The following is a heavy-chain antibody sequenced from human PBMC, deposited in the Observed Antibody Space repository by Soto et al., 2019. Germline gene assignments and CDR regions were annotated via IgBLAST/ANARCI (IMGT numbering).Heavy chain of an antibody. V-gene: IGHV1-3*01. CDR3: ARGITLPTPLDY. D-gene: IGHD1-20*01. J-gene: IGHJ4*02. CDR2: INAGNGNT. Sequence: ASVKVSCKASGYTFTSYAMHWVRQAPGQRLEWMGWINAGNGNTKYSQKFRGRVTITRDTSASTAYMELSSLRSEDTAVYYCARGITLPTPLDYWGQGTLVTVSS. CDR1: GYTFTSYA.